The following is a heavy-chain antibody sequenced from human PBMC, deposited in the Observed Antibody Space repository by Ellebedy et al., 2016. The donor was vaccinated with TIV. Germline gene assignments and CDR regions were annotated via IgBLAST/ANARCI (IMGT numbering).Heavy chain of an antibody. Sequence: GESLKISXAASGFTFSSYAMSWVRQAPGKGLEWVSAISGSGGSTYYADSVKGRFTISRDNSKNTLYLQMNSLRAEDTAVYYCAKAGYCSGGSCFLEPEGMDVWGQGTTVTVSS. V-gene: IGHV3-23*01. D-gene: IGHD2-15*01. CDR2: ISGSGGST. CDR1: GFTFSSYA. CDR3: AKAGYCSGGSCFLEPEGMDV. J-gene: IGHJ6*02.